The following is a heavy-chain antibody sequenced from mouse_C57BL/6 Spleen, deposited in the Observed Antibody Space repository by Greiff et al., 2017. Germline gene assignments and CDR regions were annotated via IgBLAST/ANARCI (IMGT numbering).Heavy chain of an antibody. Sequence: QVQLQQPGTELVKPGASVKLSCKASGYSFTSYWMHWVKQRPGQGLEWIGNINPSNGGTNYNEKFKSKATLTVDKSSSTAYMQLSSLTSEDSAVDCCARSYYGNYHAMDYWGQGTSVTVSS. J-gene: IGHJ4*01. D-gene: IGHD2-1*01. CDR3: ARSYYGNYHAMDY. V-gene: IGHV1-53*01. CDR2: INPSNGGT. CDR1: GYSFTSYW.